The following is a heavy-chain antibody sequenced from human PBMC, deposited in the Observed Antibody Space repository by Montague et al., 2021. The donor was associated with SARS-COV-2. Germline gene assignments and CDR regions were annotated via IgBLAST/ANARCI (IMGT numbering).Heavy chain of an antibody. J-gene: IGHJ3*02. CDR1: GSSISSSSYY. CDR3: ARQSGAVTIFGVVIIPDAISI. D-gene: IGHD3-3*01. CDR2: INYRGST. V-gene: IGHV4-39*01. Sequence: SETLSLTCTVSGSSISSSSYYWGRLHQPPGKGLVWIGSINYRGSTYYNPSLKSRVTISVDTSKNQFSLKLSSVTAADTAVYYCARQSGAVTIFGVVIIPDAISIWGQGTMVTVSS.